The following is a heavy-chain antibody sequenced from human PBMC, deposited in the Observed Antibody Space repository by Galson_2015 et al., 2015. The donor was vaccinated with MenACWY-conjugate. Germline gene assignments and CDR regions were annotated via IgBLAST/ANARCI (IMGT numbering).Heavy chain of an antibody. CDR3: ARWVAVKMIEY. Sequence: LSLTCSVSGASISTDYWSWIRQPPGRGLEWIGYIHCSGSTKYNPSLKTRITMSLDTSENQFSLKLSSVTAADTAVYYCARWVAVKMIEYCGQGTLVTVSS. J-gene: IGHJ4*02. CDR2: IHCSGST. CDR1: GASISTDY. V-gene: IGHV4-59*01. D-gene: IGHD6-19*01.